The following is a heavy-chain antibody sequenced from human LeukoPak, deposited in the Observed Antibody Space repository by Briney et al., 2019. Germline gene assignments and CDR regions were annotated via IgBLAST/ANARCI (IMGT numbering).Heavy chain of an antibody. D-gene: IGHD1-14*01. J-gene: IGHJ4*02. V-gene: IGHV3-30-3*01. CDR3: ARDPTGSIYFDY. Sequence: PGGSLRLSCAASGFTFSSYAMHWVRQAPGKGLEWVAVISYDGSNKYYADSVKGRFTISRDNSKNTLYLQMNSLRAEDTAVYYCARDPTGSIYFDYWGQGTLVTVSS. CDR2: ISYDGSNK. CDR1: GFTFSSYA.